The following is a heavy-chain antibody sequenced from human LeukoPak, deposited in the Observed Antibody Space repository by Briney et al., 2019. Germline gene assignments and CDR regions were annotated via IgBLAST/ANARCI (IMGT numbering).Heavy chain of an antibody. Sequence: SVKVSCKASGGTFSGYAISWVRQAPGQGLEWMGGIIPIFGTANYAQKFQGRVTITADESTSTAYMELSSLRSEDTAVYYCATSRGSGDILTGSEDYYYYGMDVWGQGTTVTVSS. CDR3: ATSRGSGDILTGSEDYYYYGMDV. CDR2: IIPIFGTA. V-gene: IGHV1-69*13. CDR1: GGTFSGYA. D-gene: IGHD3-9*01. J-gene: IGHJ6*02.